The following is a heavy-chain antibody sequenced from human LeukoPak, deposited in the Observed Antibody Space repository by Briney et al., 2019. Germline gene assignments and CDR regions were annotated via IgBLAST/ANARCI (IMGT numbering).Heavy chain of an antibody. J-gene: IGHJ4*02. V-gene: IGHV3-11*01. D-gene: IGHD3-10*01. CDR2: ISSSGSTI. CDR3: ARHISWFGELAGY. Sequence: GGSLRLSCEASGFTFSDYYMTWIRQAPGKGLEWVSYISSSGSTIYYADSVKGRFTISRDNAKNSLYLQMNSLRAEDTAVYYCARHISWFGELAGYWGQGTLVTVSS. CDR1: GFTFSDYY.